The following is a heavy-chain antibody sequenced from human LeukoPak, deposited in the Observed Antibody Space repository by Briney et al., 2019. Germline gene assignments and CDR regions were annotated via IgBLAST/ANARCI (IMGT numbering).Heavy chain of an antibody. V-gene: IGHV1-18*01. CDR1: GYTFTIYG. J-gene: IGHJ4*02. CDR3: ARDGGWGYSYGADY. CDR2: ISAYKDNT. Sequence: ASLNVSSKASGYTFTIYGIGWVRQAPGQGGGWMGWISAYKDNTNYAQQPQGRVTMTTDTSTSTAYMELRSLRSDDTAVYYCARDGGWGYSYGADYWGQGTLVTVSS. D-gene: IGHD5-18*01.